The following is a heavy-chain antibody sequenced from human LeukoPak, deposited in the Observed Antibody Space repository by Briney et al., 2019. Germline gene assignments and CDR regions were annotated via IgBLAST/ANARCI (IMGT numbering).Heavy chain of an antibody. CDR3: ARRAAAGIPSMYYYYYMDV. CDR2: ISYDGTNK. Sequence: PGGSLRLSCAASGFTFSAYGMHWVRQAPGKGLKWAALISYDGTNKYYADSVKGRFIISRDNSKNTLYLQMNSLTAEDTAVYYCARRAAAGIPSMYYYYYMDVWGKGTTVTVSS. CDR1: GFTFSAYG. V-gene: IGHV3-30*03. J-gene: IGHJ6*03. D-gene: IGHD6-13*01.